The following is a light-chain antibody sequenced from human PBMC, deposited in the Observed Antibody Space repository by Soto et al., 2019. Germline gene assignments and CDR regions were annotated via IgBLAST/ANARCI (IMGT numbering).Light chain of an antibody. CDR3: QQNYNTLSIA. J-gene: IGKJ5*01. V-gene: IGKV1-39*01. Sequence: DIQMTQSPSSLSASVGDRVTITCRASESIARHLNWYQQKPGKAPKLLIYAASSLQNGVPSRFRGGGSGTDFTLTINTLQPEDFATYYCQQNYNTLSIAFGQGTRLDIK. CDR2: AAS. CDR1: ESIARH.